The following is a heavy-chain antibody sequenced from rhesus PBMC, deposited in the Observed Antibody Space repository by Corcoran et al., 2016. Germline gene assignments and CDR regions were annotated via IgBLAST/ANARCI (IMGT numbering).Heavy chain of an antibody. V-gene: IGHV1-200*01. CDR1: GYTFTRSS. CDR2: IYHSNGNT. J-gene: IGHJ4*01. Sequence: QVQLVQSVAEVKKPGASVQLSCTASGYTFTRSSIHLVRQAPGRGRELMGCIYHSNGNTGDAQKFQGRVTMTRDTSTSTADMELSSLRSEDTAVHYCARARMITVTTTDYWGQGVLVTVSS. D-gene: IGHD3-9*01. CDR3: ARARMITVTTTDY.